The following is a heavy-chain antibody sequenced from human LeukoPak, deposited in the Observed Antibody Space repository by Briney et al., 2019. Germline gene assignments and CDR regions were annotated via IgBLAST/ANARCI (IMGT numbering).Heavy chain of an antibody. J-gene: IGHJ4*02. D-gene: IGHD3-22*01. CDR2: IIPIFGTA. Sequence: SVKVSCKASGGTFSSYAISWVRQAPGQGLEWMGGIIPIFGTANYAQKFQGRVTITADKSTSTAYMELSSLRSEDTAVYYCARGSKSSGYYYVFDYWGQGTLVTVSS. V-gene: IGHV1-69*06. CDR3: ARGSKSSGYYYVFDY. CDR1: GGTFSSYA.